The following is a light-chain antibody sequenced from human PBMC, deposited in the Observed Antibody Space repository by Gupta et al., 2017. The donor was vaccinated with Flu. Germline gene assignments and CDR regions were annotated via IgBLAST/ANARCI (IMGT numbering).Light chain of an antibody. Sequence: EIVMTQSPVTLSVSPGESATLSCRASQSVSNNLAWYQQRPGQGPRPLIYRASTRATGIPDRFSGSGSGTEFTLTISSLRSEDFAVYYCQQYNNWLRGTFGQGTKLEIK. CDR3: QQYNNWLRGT. J-gene: IGKJ2*02. CDR2: RAS. CDR1: QSVSNN. V-gene: IGKV3-15*01.